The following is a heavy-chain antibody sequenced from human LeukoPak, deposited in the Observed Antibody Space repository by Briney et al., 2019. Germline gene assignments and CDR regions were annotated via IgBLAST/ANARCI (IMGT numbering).Heavy chain of an antibody. J-gene: IGHJ5*02. CDR1: GFTFSSYS. CDR2: ISSSSSTI. D-gene: IGHD3-3*01. V-gene: IGHV3-48*01. Sequence: PGGSLRLSCAASGFTFSSYSMNWVRQAPGKGLEWVSYISSSSSTIYYADSVKGRFTISRDNAKNSLYLQMNSLRAEDTAVYYCARDRPITIFGVVILPWGQGTLVTVSS. CDR3: ARDRPITIFGVVILP.